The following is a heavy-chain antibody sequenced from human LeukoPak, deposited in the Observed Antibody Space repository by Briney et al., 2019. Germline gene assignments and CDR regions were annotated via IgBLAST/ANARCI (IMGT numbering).Heavy chain of an antibody. D-gene: IGHD6-13*01. CDR2: ISGSGGST. J-gene: IGHJ5*02. V-gene: IGHV3-23*01. CDR1: GFTFSSYA. Sequence: GSLRLSCAASGFTFSSYAMSWVRQAPGKGLEWVSAISGSGGSTYYADSVKGRFSISRDNSRSTLYLQMNSLRTEDTALYYCAKGGPFSSSSQSYFDPWGQGTLVTVSS. CDR3: AKGGPFSSSSQSYFDP.